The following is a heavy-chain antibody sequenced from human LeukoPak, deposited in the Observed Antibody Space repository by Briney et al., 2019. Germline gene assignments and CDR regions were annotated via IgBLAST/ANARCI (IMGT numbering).Heavy chain of an antibody. V-gene: IGHV4-39*01. D-gene: IGHD2-8*01. Sequence: SETLSLTCTVSGGSISSSSYYWGWIRQPPGKGLEWIGSIYYSGSTYYNPTLKSRVTISVDTSKNQFSLKLSSVTAADTAVYYCATNPKDIVLMVYFDYWGQGTLVTVSS. CDR1: GGSISSSSYY. CDR3: ATNPKDIVLMVYFDY. J-gene: IGHJ4*02. CDR2: IYYSGST.